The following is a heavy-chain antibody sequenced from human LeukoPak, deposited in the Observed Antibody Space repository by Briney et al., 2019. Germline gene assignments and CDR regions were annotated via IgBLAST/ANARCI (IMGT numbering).Heavy chain of an antibody. V-gene: IGHV1-8*03. J-gene: IGHJ4*02. CDR1: GDTFTKYD. CDR3: ARVARKAVAGLYFDY. D-gene: IGHD6-19*01. CDR2: MSPNGGNT. Sequence: GASVKVSCKASGDTFTKYDINWVRQATGQGLEWLGWMSPNGGNTGYAQKFQGRVTITADESTSTAYMELSSLRSEDTAVYYRARVARKAVAGLYFDYWGQGTLVTVSS.